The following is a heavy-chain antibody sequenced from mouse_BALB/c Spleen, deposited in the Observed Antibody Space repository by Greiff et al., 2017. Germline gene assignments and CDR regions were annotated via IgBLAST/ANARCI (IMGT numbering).Heavy chain of an antibody. CDR1: GFNIKDTY. J-gene: IGHJ2*01. V-gene: IGHV14-3*02. D-gene: IGHD2-14*01. CDR3: ARGYRYDGGYYFDY. CDR2: IDPANGNT. Sequence: VQLKQSGAELVKPGASVKLSCTASGFNIKDTYMHWVKQRPEQGLEWIGRIDPANGNTKYDPKFQGKATITADTSSNTAYLQLSSLTSEDTAVYYCARGYRYDGGYYFDYWGQGTTLTVSS.